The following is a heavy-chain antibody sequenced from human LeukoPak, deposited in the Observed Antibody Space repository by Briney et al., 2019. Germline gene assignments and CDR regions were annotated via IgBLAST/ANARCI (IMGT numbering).Heavy chain of an antibody. CDR1: GGSISSGSYY. Sequence: SQTLSLTCTVSGGSISSGSYYWSWIRQPAGKGLEWIGRIYTSGSTNYNPSLKSRVTISVDTSKNQFSLKLSSVTAADTAVYYCAREGVWFGEFQSGNAFDIWGQGTMVTVSS. V-gene: IGHV4-61*02. J-gene: IGHJ3*02. CDR3: AREGVWFGEFQSGNAFDI. CDR2: IYTSGST. D-gene: IGHD3-10*01.